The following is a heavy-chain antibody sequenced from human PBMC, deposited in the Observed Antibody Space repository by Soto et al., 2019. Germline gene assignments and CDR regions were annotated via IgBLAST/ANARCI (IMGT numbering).Heavy chain of an antibody. Sequence: LSLTCTVSGGSISSYYWSWIRQPPGKGPEWIVYIYYSGSTNYNPSLKSRVTISVDTSKKQFSLKLSSVTAADTAVYYCARGGVPVFKAIREGAFDIWGQGTMVTVSS. D-gene: IGHD2-2*01. CDR2: IYYSGST. V-gene: IGHV4-59*01. CDR3: ARGGVPVFKAIREGAFDI. CDR1: GGSISSYY. J-gene: IGHJ3*02.